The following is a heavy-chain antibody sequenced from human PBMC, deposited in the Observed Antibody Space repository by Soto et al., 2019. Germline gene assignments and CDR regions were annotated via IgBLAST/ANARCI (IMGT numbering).Heavy chain of an antibody. J-gene: IGHJ4*02. Sequence: PGGSLRLSCADSGFTFSSYAMSWVRQAPGKGLEWVSAISGSGGSTYYADSVKGRFAISRDNSKNTLYLQMNSLRAEDTAVYYCAKSSSSVVVPTASRPFDFWGQGTLVTVSS. CDR1: GFTFSSYA. CDR3: AKSSSSVVVPTASRPFDF. CDR2: ISGSGGST. D-gene: IGHD2-2*01. V-gene: IGHV3-23*01.